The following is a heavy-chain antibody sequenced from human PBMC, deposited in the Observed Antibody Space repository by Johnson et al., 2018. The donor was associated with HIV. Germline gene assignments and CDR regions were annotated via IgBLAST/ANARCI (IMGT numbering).Heavy chain of an antibody. CDR2: TRYDGSDE. Sequence: QVQLVESGGGVVQPGGSLRLSCATSGFTFSYYGLHWVRQAPGVGLEWVAFTRYDGSDEFYADSVKGRFTISRDTSKNTLYLQMNSLRAEDTAVYYCAKVGGRHDYGDYLGAFDIWGQGTMVTVS. CDR1: GFTFSYYG. D-gene: IGHD4-17*01. V-gene: IGHV3-30*02. CDR3: AKVGGRHDYGDYLGAFDI. J-gene: IGHJ3*02.